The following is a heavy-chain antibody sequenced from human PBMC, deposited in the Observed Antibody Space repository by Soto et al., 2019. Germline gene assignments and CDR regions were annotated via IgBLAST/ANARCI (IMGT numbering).Heavy chain of an antibody. D-gene: IGHD3-22*01. CDR2: IIPIFGTA. V-gene: IGHV1-69*13. J-gene: IGHJ5*02. Sequence: GASVKVSCKTSGYTFTSFGISWVRQAPGQGLEWMGGIIPIFGTANYAQKFQGRVTITADESTSTAYMELSSLRSEDTPVYYCAYTHPDSSGYLSSNWFDPWGQGTLVTVSS. CDR3: AYTHPDSSGYLSSNWFDP. CDR1: GYTFTSFG.